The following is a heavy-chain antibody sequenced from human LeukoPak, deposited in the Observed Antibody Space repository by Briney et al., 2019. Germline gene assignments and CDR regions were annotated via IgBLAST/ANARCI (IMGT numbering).Heavy chain of an antibody. CDR3: ARGRVVVPAAIGYYFDY. Sequence: SETLSLTCTVSGDSISSSSSYWGWIRQPPGEGLEWIGSIYYSGSTNYNPSLKSRVTISVDTSKNQFSLKLSSVTAADTAVYYCARGRVVVPAAIGYYFDYWGQGTLVTVSS. CDR1: GDSISSSSSY. CDR2: IYYSGST. D-gene: IGHD2-2*01. J-gene: IGHJ4*02. V-gene: IGHV4-39*07.